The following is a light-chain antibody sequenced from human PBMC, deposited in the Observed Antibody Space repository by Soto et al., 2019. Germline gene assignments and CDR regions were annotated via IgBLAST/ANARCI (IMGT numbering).Light chain of an antibody. J-gene: IGLJ1*01. CDR1: SGDVGGYNY. V-gene: IGLV2-8*01. Sequence: QSALTQPPSASGSPGQSVAISCTGTSGDVGGYNYVSWYQQHPGKAPKLMIYEVNKRPSGVPDRFSGSKSGNTASLTVSGLQAEDEADYYCSSYAGSSNVFGTGTK. CDR3: SSYAGSSNV. CDR2: EVN.